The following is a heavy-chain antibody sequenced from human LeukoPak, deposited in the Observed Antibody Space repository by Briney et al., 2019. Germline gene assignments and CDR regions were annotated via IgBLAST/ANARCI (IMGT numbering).Heavy chain of an antibody. J-gene: IGHJ4*02. D-gene: IGHD3-22*01. Sequence: GGSLRLSCAAPGYTFSSYSINWVRQAPGKGLEWVSSISVRSNYIYYADSVRGRFSISRDDARDSLYLQMNSLRAEDTAVYYCVRLRRNSDTSGFYYYYDYWGQGTLVTVSS. CDR1: GYTFSSYS. CDR3: VRLRRNSDTSGFYYYYDY. V-gene: IGHV3-21*01. CDR2: ISVRSNYI.